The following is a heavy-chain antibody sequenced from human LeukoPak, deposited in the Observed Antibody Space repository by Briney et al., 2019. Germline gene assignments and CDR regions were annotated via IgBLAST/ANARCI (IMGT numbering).Heavy chain of an antibody. CDR2: IRDDGSEK. V-gene: IGHV3-7*03. D-gene: IGHD3-3*02. J-gene: IGHJ5*02. CDR1: GFTFSNHW. CDR3: AKSGSSVFWS. Sequence: GGSLRLSCAASGFTFSNHWMSWVRQAPGKGLEWVANIRDDGSEKYYVDSVKGRLTVSRDNVKNSLFLQMNSLRVDDTAVYYCAKSGSSVFWSWGQGTLVTVSS.